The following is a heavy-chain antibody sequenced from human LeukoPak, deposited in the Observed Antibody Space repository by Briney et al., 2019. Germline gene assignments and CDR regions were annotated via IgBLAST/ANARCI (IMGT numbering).Heavy chain of an antibody. J-gene: IGHJ4*02. Sequence: GGSLRLSCAASGFTFRNAWMSWVRQAPGKGLEWVGRIKSKNDGGTTDYGAPVKGRFTISRDDSKNTLYLQINSLKTEDTAVYYCTTGRGLEWTYLDYWGQGTLVTVSS. CDR3: TTGRGLEWTYLDY. CDR2: IKSKNDGGTT. CDR1: GFTFRNAW. D-gene: IGHD2-8*01. V-gene: IGHV3-15*01.